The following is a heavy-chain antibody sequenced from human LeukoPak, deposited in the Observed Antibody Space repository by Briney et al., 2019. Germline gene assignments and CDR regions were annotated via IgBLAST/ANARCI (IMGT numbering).Heavy chain of an antibody. CDR1: GYTFTSYA. V-gene: IGHV1-3*01. Sequence: ASVKVSCKASGYTFTSYAMHWVRRAPGQRLEWMGWINAGNGNTKYSQKFQGRVTITRDTSASTAYMELSSLRSEDTAVYYCARGPLRGIVVVPAAMFDPWGQGTLVTVSS. J-gene: IGHJ5*02. D-gene: IGHD2-2*01. CDR3: ARGPLRGIVVVPAAMFDP. CDR2: INAGNGNT.